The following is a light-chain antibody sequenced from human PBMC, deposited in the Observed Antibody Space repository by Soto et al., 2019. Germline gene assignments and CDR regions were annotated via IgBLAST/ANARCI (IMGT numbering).Light chain of an antibody. J-gene: IGKJ5*01. CDR2: AAS. CDR3: QQSSSTLSLR. Sequence: DIQMTQSPSSLSASVGDRVTITCRASESISRHLNWYQQKPGKAPNLLIYAASTLQNGVPSRFSGSGSGTDFTLTIRSLQPEDFATYYCQQSSSTLSLRFGQGTRLEIK. V-gene: IGKV1-39*01. CDR1: ESISRH.